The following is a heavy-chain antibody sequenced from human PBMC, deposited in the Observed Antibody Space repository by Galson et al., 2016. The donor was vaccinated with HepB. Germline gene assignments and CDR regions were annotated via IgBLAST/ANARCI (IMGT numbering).Heavy chain of an antibody. Sequence: SLRLSCAASGFTFDDYAMHWVRQAPGKGLEWVSLISWDGTSAYYADSVKGRFTISRDNTKNSLYLQMNSLRAEDTALYYCAKGKLLWFGELPRDDSFDFWGQGTMVTVSS. V-gene: IGHV3-43D*04. J-gene: IGHJ3*01. CDR1: GFTFDDYA. D-gene: IGHD3-10*01. CDR3: AKGKLLWFGELPRDDSFDF. CDR2: ISWDGTSA.